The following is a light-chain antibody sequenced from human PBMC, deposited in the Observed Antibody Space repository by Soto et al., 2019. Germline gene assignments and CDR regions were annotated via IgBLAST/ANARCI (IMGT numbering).Light chain of an antibody. CDR3: LKYTKDAPGT. V-gene: IGKV1-27*01. CDR1: QDISQY. Sequence: DIQMTQSPSSLSASVGDRVTLTCRASQDISQYLAWYQQRPGKVPKLLIYYASTLLSGVPSRFSGSGSGTEFTLTISSLQPEDVATYYCLKYTKDAPGTFGQGTKVEI. CDR2: YAS. J-gene: IGKJ1*01.